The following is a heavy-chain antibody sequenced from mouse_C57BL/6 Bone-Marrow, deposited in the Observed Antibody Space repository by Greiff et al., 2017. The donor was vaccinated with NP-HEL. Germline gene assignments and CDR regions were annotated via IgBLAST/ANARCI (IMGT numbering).Heavy chain of an antibody. CDR3: ARIITTVVAPFDN. CDR2: IWWDDDK. J-gene: IGHJ2*01. V-gene: IGHV8-8*01. Sequence: QVTLKVSGPGILQLSQTLGLTCFFLGLSLSTFGMGVGWISQPSGKGLEWLAHIWWDDDKYYNPVLTCLLTISNDTSTNKVILTITNVDTADTDTFYCARIITTVVAPFDNRARGTTLTVSS. D-gene: IGHD1-1*01. CDR1: GLSLSTFGMG.